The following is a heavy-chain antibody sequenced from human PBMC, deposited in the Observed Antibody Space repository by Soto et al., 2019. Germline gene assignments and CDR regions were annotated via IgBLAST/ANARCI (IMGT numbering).Heavy chain of an antibody. V-gene: IGHV4-59*01. CDR3: ARVTIFGVVPMPSFDY. J-gene: IGHJ4*02. Sequence: ASETLSLTCTVSGGSISSYYWSWIRQPPGKGLEWIGYIYYSGSTNYNPSLKSRVTISVDTSKNQFSLKLSSVTAADTAVYYCARVTIFGVVPMPSFDYWGQGTLVTVSS. D-gene: IGHD3-3*01. CDR1: GGSISSYY. CDR2: IYYSGST.